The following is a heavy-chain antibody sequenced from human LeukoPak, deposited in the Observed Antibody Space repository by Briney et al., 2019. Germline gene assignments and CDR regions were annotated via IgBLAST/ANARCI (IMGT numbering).Heavy chain of an antibody. D-gene: IGHD7-27*01. Sequence: PSETLSLTCTVSGGSISSYYWSWIRQPPGKGLEWIGYIYYSGSTNYNPSLKSRVTISVDTSKNQFSLQLNSVTPEDTAVYYCARDADWGFDAFDIWGQGTVVTVSS. CDR3: ARDADWGFDAFDI. V-gene: IGHV4-59*12. J-gene: IGHJ3*02. CDR2: IYYSGST. CDR1: GGSISSYY.